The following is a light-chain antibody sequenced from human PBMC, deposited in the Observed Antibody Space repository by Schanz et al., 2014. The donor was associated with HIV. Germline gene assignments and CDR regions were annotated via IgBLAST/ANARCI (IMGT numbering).Light chain of an antibody. CDR2: DVS. V-gene: IGLV2-8*01. CDR1: SGDIGGY. CDR3: QSYDKSLSGPYV. J-gene: IGLJ1*01. Sequence: QSALTQPPSASGSPGQSVTLSCAGTSGDIGGYISWYQHHPGKAPKLMIYDVSNRPSGVPDRFSGSRSGTSASLAITGLQAEDEADYYCQSYDKSLSGPYVFGGGTKLTVL.